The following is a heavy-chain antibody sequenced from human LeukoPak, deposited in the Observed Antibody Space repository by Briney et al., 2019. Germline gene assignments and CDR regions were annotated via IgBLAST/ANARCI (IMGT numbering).Heavy chain of an antibody. CDR3: ATHGSAHYYMDV. CDR2: ISYDGSNK. Sequence: GGSLRLSCAASGFTLSSYDMHRVRQAPGKGLEWVAVISYDGSNKYYADSVKGRFTISRDNSKNTLHLQMNSLRAEDTAVYYCATHGSAHYYMDVWGKGTTVTISS. CDR1: GFTLSSYD. J-gene: IGHJ6*03. V-gene: IGHV3-30*03. D-gene: IGHD2-2*03.